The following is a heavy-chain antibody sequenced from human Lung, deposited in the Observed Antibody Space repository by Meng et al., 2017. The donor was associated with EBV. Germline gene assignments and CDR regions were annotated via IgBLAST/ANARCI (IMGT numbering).Heavy chain of an antibody. Sequence: EGQLVESGEGLVQSGGSLRLSCAASGFTFSKYNMHWVRQAPGKGLEYVSAISNDGRSTYYAGSVKGRFTISRDNSKNTLYVQMGSLRAEDTAMYYCARARDNGYLDYWGQGTLVTVSS. J-gene: IGHJ4*02. CDR2: ISNDGRST. CDR3: ARARDNGYLDY. V-gene: IGHV3-64*02. D-gene: IGHD2-8*01. CDR1: GFTFSKYN.